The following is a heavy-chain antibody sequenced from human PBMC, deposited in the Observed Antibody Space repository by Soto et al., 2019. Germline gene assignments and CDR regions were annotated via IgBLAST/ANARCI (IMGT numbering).Heavy chain of an antibody. CDR3: ARVGHLMGATAFDY. CDR2: INPSGGST. D-gene: IGHD1-26*01. CDR1: GYTFNSYY. J-gene: IGHJ4*02. Sequence: ASVTVSCKASGYTFNSYYMLWVRQAPGQGLEWMGIINPSGGSTSYAQKFQGRVTMTRDTSTSTVYMELSSLRSEDTAVYYCARVGHLMGATAFDYWGQGALVTVSS. V-gene: IGHV1-46*02.